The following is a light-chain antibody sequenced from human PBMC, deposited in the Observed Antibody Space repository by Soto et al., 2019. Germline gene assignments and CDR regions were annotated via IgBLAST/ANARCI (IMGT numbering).Light chain of an antibody. J-gene: IGKJ1*01. Sequence: DIQITQSPSSVSASVGDRVTITCRASQVISSWLVWYQQKPGKAPKLLIYAASSLQSGVPSRFSGSVSGTDFTLTISSLQPEDFATYYCQQSYSTPRTFGQGTKVDIK. V-gene: IGKV1-12*01. CDR3: QQSYSTPRT. CDR1: QVISSW. CDR2: AAS.